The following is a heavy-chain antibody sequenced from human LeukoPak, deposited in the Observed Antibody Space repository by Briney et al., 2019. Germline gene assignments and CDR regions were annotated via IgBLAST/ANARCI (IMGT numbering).Heavy chain of an antibody. V-gene: IGHV4-39*01. Sequence: PSETLSLTCSVSGGSITSSSYYCAWIRQPPGKGLEWIGSIYYTGGTYYNPSLKSRLTISLGTSKNQFSLKLNSVTAADTAVYYCARGGGAGRAFDIWGQGTMLTVSS. D-gene: IGHD1-26*01. J-gene: IGHJ3*02. CDR3: ARGGGAGRAFDI. CDR1: GGSITSSSYY. CDR2: IYYTGGT.